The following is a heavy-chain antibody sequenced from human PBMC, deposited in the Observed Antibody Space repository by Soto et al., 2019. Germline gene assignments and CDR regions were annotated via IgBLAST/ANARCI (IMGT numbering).Heavy chain of an antibody. CDR3: ARGDVDIVATTNWFDP. CDR1: GYTFTGYY. V-gene: IGHV1-2*02. Sequence: GASVKVSCKASGYTFTGYYMHWVRQAPGQGLEWMGWINPNSGGTNYAQKFQGRVTMTRDTSISTAYMELSRLRSDDTAVYYCARGDVDIVATTNWFDPWGQGTLVTVSS. CDR2: INPNSGGT. D-gene: IGHD5-12*01. J-gene: IGHJ5*02.